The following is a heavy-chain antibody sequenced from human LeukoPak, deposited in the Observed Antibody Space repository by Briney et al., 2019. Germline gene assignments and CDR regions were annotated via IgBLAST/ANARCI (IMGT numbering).Heavy chain of an antibody. CDR1: GGSISSYY. CDR2: ISGSGAST. Sequence: ETLSLTCTVSGGSISSYYWSWIRQPPGKGLEWVSAISGSGASTYFTDSVRGRFTISRDNSKNTLYLQMNSLRAEDTAIYYCARTVAGDNWGQGTPVTVSS. CDR3: ARTVAGDN. V-gene: IGHV3-23*01. D-gene: IGHD6-19*01. J-gene: IGHJ4*02.